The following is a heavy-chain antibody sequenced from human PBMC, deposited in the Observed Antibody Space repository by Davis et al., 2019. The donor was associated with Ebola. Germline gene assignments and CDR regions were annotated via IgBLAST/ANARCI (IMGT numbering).Heavy chain of an antibody. CDR3: ARGGSYEGVRGPFGD. CDR2: VSSDSGKYK. D-gene: IGHD3-16*01. CDR1: GFTFSSYA. Sequence: GGSLRLSCAASGFTFSSYAMNWVRQAPGKGLEWVASVSSDSGKYKYYLDSVKGRFTISKDNSKKTVFLEMNSLRAEDTAVYYCARGGSYEGVRGPFGDWGQGTLVSVSS. V-gene: IGHV3-23*01. J-gene: IGHJ4*01.